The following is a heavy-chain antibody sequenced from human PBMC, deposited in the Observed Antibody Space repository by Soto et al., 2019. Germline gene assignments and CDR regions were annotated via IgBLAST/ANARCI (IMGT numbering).Heavy chain of an antibody. V-gene: IGHV4-59*01. D-gene: IGHD2-15*01. CDR2: IYYSGST. CDR1: GGSFSSYY. Sequence: SETLSLTCTVSGGSFSSYYWSWIRQPPGKGLEWIGYIYYSGSTNYNPSLKSRVTISVDTSKNQFSLKLSSVTAADTAVYYCARGGYCRGGSCYDPRYNWFDPWGQGTLVTVSS. CDR3: ARGGYCRGGSCYDPRYNWFDP. J-gene: IGHJ5*02.